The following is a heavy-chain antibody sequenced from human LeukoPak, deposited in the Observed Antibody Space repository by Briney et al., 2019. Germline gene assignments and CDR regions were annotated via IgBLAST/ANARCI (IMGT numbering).Heavy chain of an antibody. D-gene: IGHD3-16*01. J-gene: IGHJ6*03. CDR1: GNSFTTHW. CDR2: IYVGDSDT. Sequence: GESLKISCKGSGNSFTTHWIGWVRQQPGKGLEWMGIIYVGDSDTRYSPAFQGQVTISADNPISTAYLQWSSLKASDTAMYYCARLASVSWGIYTRYMDVWGKGTTVTVSS. CDR3: ARLASVSWGIYTRYMDV. V-gene: IGHV5-51*01.